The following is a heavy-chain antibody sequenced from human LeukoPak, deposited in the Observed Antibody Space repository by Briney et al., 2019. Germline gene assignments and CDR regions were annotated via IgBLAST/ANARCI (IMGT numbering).Heavy chain of an antibody. CDR2: IKQDGSEK. J-gene: IGHJ4*02. CDR1: GFTFSSYW. D-gene: IGHD3-9*01. CDR3: AVTGYYRGYFDY. V-gene: IGHV3-7*03. Sequence: GGSLRLSCAASGFTFSSYWMTWVRQAPGRGLEWVASIKQDGSEKYYVDSVKGRFTISRDNAKNSLYLQMNSLRAEDTAVYYCAVTGYYRGYFDYRGQGTLVTVSS.